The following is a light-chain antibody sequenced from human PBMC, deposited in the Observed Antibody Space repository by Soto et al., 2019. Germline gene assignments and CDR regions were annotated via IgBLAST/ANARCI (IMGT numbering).Light chain of an antibody. CDR1: QSVSTY. CDR3: QQRSNWPPLFT. CDR2: DAS. Sequence: EIVLTQSPATLSLSPGDRATLSCRASQSVSTYLAWYQQKPGQPPRLLISDASNRATGIPARFSGSGSGTDFTLTISSLEPEDFAVYYCQQRSNWPPLFTFGPGTKVDIK. J-gene: IGKJ3*01. V-gene: IGKV3-11*01.